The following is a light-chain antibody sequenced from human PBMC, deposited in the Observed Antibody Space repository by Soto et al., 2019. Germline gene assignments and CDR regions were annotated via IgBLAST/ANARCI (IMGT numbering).Light chain of an antibody. CDR1: QGTGDY. J-gene: IGKJ1*01. CDR3: QKYDSSPSWT. Sequence: DIQMTQSPSSLSASVGDRVTITCRASQGTGDYLAWYQQKPGKVPKLLIFATSALQSGVPSRFSGGGYGTDCTLPISRLQPEDVATYYCQKYDSSPSWTFGQGTRVEIK. V-gene: IGKV1-27*01. CDR2: ATS.